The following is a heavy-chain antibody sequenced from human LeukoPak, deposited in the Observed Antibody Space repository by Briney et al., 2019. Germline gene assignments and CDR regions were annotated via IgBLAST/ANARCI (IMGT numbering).Heavy chain of an antibody. CDR2: ISYDGSNK. J-gene: IGHJ4*02. V-gene: IGHV3-30*18. CDR1: GFTFSSYG. CDR3: AKGGGSYDY. D-gene: IGHD1-26*01. Sequence: SGGSLRLSCAASGFTFSSYGMHWVRQAPGKGLEWVAVISYDGSNKYYADSVKGRFTISRDNSKNTLYLQMNSLRAEDTAVYYCAKGGGSYDYWGQGTLVTVSS.